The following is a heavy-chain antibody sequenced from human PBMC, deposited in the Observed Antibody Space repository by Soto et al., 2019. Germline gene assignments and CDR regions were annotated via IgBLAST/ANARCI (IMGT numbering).Heavy chain of an antibody. Sequence: EVQLVESGGGLVQPGRSLRLSCVASGFPFGDYAINWVRQAPGKGLEWVSGISWNSGDIAYADSVKGRFTISRDNAKNSLYLQMNRLRTEDTALYYCAKFWDIGYSPSGSYQKMGAGDFWGQGTLVTVSS. J-gene: IGHJ4*02. CDR3: AKFWDIGYSPSGSYQKMGAGDF. V-gene: IGHV3-9*01. D-gene: IGHD3-10*01. CDR2: ISWNSGDI. CDR1: GFPFGDYA.